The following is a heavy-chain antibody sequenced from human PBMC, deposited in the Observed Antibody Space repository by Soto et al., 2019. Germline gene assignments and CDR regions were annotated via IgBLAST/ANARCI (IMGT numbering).Heavy chain of an antibody. Sequence: EVQLVESGGGLVQPGGSLRLSCGASGVTLSSYWMHWVRQAPGKGLVWVSRINSDGSSTSYADSVKGRFTISRDNAKDTLFLQMNSLRAEDTAVYYCARVWYSSLDWYFDLWGRGTLVTVSS. CDR1: GVTLSSYW. CDR2: INSDGSST. J-gene: IGHJ2*01. V-gene: IGHV3-74*01. CDR3: ARVWYSSLDWYFDL. D-gene: IGHD6-13*01.